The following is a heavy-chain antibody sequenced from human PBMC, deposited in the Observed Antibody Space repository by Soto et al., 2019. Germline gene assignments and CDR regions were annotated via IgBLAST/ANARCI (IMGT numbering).Heavy chain of an antibody. CDR3: TRWSATIYYYYYAMDV. D-gene: IGHD3-3*01. J-gene: IGHJ6*02. V-gene: IGHV3-48*03. CDR2: ITSSGSTI. CDR1: RFTFSTYE. Sequence: EVQLVESGGGLVQPGGSLRLSCAASRFTFSTYEMHWVRQAPGQGLEWVSYITSSGSTIYYADSVKGRFTISRDNARNTLDMQMNSLRSEDTAVYYCTRWSATIYYYYYAMDVLGQGTTVTVSS.